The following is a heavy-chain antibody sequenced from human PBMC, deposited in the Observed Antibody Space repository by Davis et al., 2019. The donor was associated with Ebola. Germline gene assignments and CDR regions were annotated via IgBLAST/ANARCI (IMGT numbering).Heavy chain of an antibody. CDR1: GFTFSSYG. CDR3: ATRGHIVRGAFDI. V-gene: IGHV3-30*03. D-gene: IGHD1-26*01. J-gene: IGHJ3*02. CDR2: ISHDGSTN. Sequence: PGGSLRLSCAASGFTFSSYGMHWVRQAPGKGLEWVAVISHDGSTNDHADSVKGRFTISRDNSKNTLYLQMNSLRAEDTAVYYCATRGHIVRGAFDIWGQGTMVTVSS.